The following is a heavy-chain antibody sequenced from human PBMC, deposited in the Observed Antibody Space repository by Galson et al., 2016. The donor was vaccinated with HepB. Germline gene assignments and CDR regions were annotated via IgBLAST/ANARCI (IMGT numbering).Heavy chain of an antibody. J-gene: IGHJ4*02. Sequence: SLRLSCAASGFTFDDFTMHWVRQAPGKGLEWVSLVTWNGTPFYADSVKGRFSISRDTDKNSLYLQMSSLGIEDAAFYYCVKESQVGQNSFGPRFDYWGQGTLVTVSS. D-gene: IGHD3-3*01. V-gene: IGHV3-43*01. CDR2: VTWNGTP. CDR3: VKESQVGQNSFGPRFDY. CDR1: GFTFDDFT.